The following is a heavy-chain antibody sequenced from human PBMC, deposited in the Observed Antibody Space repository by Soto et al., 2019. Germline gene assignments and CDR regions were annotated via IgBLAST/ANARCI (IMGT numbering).Heavy chain of an antibody. CDR3: ARSGAIGCSSTSCSVATMTRYYYYYYYMDV. CDR2: INAGNGNT. Sequence: ASVKVSCKASGYTFTSYAMHWVRQAPGQRLEWMGWINAGNGNTKYSQKFQGRVTITRDTSASTAHMDLSSLRSEDTAVYYCARSGAIGCSSTSCSVATMTRYYYYYYYMDVWGKGTTVTVSS. D-gene: IGHD2-2*01. V-gene: IGHV1-3*01. J-gene: IGHJ6*03. CDR1: GYTFTSYA.